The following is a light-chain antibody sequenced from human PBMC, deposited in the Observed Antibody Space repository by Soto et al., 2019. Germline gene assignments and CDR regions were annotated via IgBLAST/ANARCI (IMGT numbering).Light chain of an antibody. V-gene: IGKV1-39*01. CDR1: QNINTY. CDR3: QQSHSFPFT. Sequence: DIQMTQSPSSLSASVGDRVAITCRASQNINTYLNWYQQTPGKAPKLLIYGASTLQNGVLSRFSGSGSGTDFTLTISSLQPEDFATYYCQQSHSFPFTFGPGTKVDIK. CDR2: GAS. J-gene: IGKJ3*01.